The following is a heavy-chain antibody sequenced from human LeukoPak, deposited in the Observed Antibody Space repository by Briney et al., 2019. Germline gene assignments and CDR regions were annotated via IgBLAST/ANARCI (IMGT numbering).Heavy chain of an antibody. CDR1: GGTFSSYA. CDR2: IIPIFGTA. CDR3: ARELRQQLAYYFDY. Sequence: ASVKVSCKASGGTFSSYAISCVRQAPGQGLEWMGGIIPIFGTANYAQKFQGRVTITADESTSTAYMELSSLRSEDTAVYYCARELRQQLAYYFDYWGQGTLVTVSS. D-gene: IGHD6-13*01. V-gene: IGHV1-69*01. J-gene: IGHJ4*02.